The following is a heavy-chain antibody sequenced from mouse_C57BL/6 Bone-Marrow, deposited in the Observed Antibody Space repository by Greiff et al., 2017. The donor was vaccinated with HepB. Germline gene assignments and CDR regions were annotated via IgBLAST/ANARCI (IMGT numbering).Heavy chain of an antibody. D-gene: IGHD1-1*01. CDR2: IYPGNSDT. Sequence: EVQGVESGTVLARPGASVKMSCKTSGYTFTSYWMHWVKQRPGQGLEWIGAIYPGNSDTSYNQKFKGKAKLTAVTSASTAYMELSSLTNEDSAVYYCTESYYYGSTYAMDYWGQGTSVTVSS. V-gene: IGHV1-5*01. J-gene: IGHJ4*01. CDR3: TESYYYGSTYAMDY. CDR1: GYTFTSYW.